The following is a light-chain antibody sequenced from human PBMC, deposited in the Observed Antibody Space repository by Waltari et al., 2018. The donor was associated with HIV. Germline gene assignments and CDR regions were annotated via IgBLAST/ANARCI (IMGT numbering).Light chain of an antibody. CDR2: KAS. V-gene: IGKV1-5*03. J-gene: IGKJ1*01. CDR3: QQYNSYSLT. Sequence: DIQMTQSPSTLSASVGDRVTITCRASQSISSWLAWYQQKPGKAPKLLIYKASSLESGVPSRFSGSVSGTEFTLTISRLQPDDVATYYCQQYNSYSLTFGQRTKVEIK. CDR1: QSISSW.